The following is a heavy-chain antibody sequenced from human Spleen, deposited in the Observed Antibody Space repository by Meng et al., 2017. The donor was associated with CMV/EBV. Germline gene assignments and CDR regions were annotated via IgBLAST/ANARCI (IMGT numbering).Heavy chain of an antibody. V-gene: IGHV4-34*01. CDR2: INHSGNT. Sequence: QVQLQQWGAGLLKPPETLSLTCDVYGGSFSGYYWSWIRQPPGKGLEWIGEINHSGNTNYNPSLKSRVTISVDTSKNQFSLKLSSVTAADTAVYYCARGPTARRKAWFDPWGQGTLVTVSS. D-gene: IGHD6-25*01. CDR1: GGSFSGYY. CDR3: ARGPTARRKAWFDP. J-gene: IGHJ5*02.